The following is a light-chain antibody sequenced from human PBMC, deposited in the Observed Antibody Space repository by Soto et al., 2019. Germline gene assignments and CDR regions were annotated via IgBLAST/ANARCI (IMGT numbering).Light chain of an antibody. V-gene: IGKV1D-12*01. J-gene: IGKJ4*01. CDR2: AAS. CDR1: QGISSW. Sequence: DIQMTQSPSSVSASVGDRVTITCRASQGISSWLAWYQQKPGKAPKFLIYAASTLQSRLPSRFSGSGSGTDFTLTISGLQPVDFVTYYWLQASSFPLTLVGVTKVEMK. CDR3: LQASSFPLT.